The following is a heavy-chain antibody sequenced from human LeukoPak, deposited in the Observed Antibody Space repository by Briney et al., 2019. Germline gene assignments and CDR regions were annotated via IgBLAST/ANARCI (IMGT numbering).Heavy chain of an antibody. D-gene: IGHD6-13*01. CDR2: INPSGGST. Sequence: GASVKVSCKASGYTFTSYYMHWVRQAPGQGLEWMGIINPSGGSTSYAQKFQGRVTMTRDMSTSTVYMELSSLRSEDTAVYYCARATGSSWSRSPPDYWGQGTLVTVSS. CDR3: ARATGSSWSRSPPDY. CDR1: GYTFTSYY. V-gene: IGHV1-46*01. J-gene: IGHJ4*02.